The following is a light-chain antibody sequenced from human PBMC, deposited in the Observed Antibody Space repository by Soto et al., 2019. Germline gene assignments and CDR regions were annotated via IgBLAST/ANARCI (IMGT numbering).Light chain of an antibody. CDR1: SSDVGSYNL. J-gene: IGLJ1*01. CDR2: EVS. CDR3: CSCARSSTYV. V-gene: IGLV2-23*02. Sequence: QLVLTQPASVSGSPGQSITISCTGTSSDVGSYNLVSWYQQHPGKAPKSMIYEVSKRPSGVSNRFSSSKSGNTASLTISGHKAEDAADYYCCSCARSSTYVFGTGTKL.